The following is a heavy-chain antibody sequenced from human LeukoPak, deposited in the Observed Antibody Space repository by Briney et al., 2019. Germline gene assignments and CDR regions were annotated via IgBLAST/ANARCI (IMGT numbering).Heavy chain of an antibody. J-gene: IGHJ4*02. D-gene: IGHD6-19*01. CDR2: ISSSSSTI. V-gene: IGHV3-48*02. CDR1: GFTVSSYS. Sequence: GGSLRLSCAASGFTVSSYSMNWVRQAPGKGLEWVSYISSSSSTIYYADSVKGRSTISRDNAKNSLYLQMNSLRDEDTAVYYCARDGGYSSGWYIGYFDYWGQGTLVTVSS. CDR3: ARDGGYSSGWYIGYFDY.